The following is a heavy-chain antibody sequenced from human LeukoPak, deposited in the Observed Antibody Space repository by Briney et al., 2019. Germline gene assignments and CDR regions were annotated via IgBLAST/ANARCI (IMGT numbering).Heavy chain of an antibody. CDR1: GGSISSYY. CDR2: IYYSGST. V-gene: IGHV4-59*04. CDR3: ARQEYAFDI. Sequence: SETLSLTCTVSGGSISSYYWSWIRQPPGKGLEWIGYIYYSGSTYYNPSLKSRVTISVDTSKNQFSLKLSSVTAADTAVYYCARQEYAFDIWGQGTMVTVSS. J-gene: IGHJ3*02.